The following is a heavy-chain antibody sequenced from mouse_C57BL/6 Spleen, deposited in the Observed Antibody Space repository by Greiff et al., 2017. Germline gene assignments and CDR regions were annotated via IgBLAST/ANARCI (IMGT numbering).Heavy chain of an antibody. Sequence: EVQRVESGGGLVQPGGSLSLSCAASGFTFTDYYMSWVRQPPGKALEWLGFIRNKANGYTTEYSASVKGRFTISRDNSQSILYLQMNALRAEDSATYYCARAGCDYDGGFAYWGQGTLVTVSA. D-gene: IGHD2-4*01. V-gene: IGHV7-3*01. CDR1: GFTFTDYY. J-gene: IGHJ3*01. CDR3: ARAGCDYDGGFAY. CDR2: IRNKANGYTT.